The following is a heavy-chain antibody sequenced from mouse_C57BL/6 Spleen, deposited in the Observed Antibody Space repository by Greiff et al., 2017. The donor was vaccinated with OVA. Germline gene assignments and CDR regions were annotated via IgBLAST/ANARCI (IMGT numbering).Heavy chain of an antibody. D-gene: IGHD1-1*01. CDR3: ARLLLRDAMDY. J-gene: IGHJ4*01. CDR2: ISYAGSN. Sequence: EVKLEESGPGLVKPSQSLSLSCSVTGYSITSGYLWYWIRQFPGNQLEWMGYISYAGSNNYNPSLKNRISITRDTSKIQFFLKLNSVTTEDTATYYCARLLLRDAMDYWGQGTSFTVSS. CDR1: GYSITSGYL. V-gene: IGHV3-6*01.